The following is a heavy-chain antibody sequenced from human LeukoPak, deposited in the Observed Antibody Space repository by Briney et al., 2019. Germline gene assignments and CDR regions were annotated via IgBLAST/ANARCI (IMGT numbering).Heavy chain of an antibody. CDR2: INHSGST. CDR1: GGSFSGYY. J-gene: IGHJ5*02. CDR3: ARSGIYGSGSYYWRGIGTYVWFDP. Sequence: PSETLSLTCAVYGGSFSGYYWSWIRQPPGKGLEWIGEINHSGSTNYNPSLKSRVTISVDTSKNQFSLKLSSVTAADTAVYYCARSGIYGSGSYYWRGIGTYVWFDPWGQGTLVTVSS. D-gene: IGHD3-10*01. V-gene: IGHV4-34*01.